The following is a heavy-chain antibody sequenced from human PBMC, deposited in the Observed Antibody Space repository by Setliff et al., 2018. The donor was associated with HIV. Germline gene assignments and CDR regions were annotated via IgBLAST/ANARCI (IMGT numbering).Heavy chain of an antibody. D-gene: IGHD6-19*01. CDR3: ANMQWASNAWYSFDY. CDR1: GFTFDDYG. J-gene: IGHJ4*02. CDR2: INWNGSII. V-gene: IGHV3-20*04. Sequence: LRLSCAASGFTFDDYGMSWVRQAPGKGLEWVSGINWNGSIITYGESVKGRFTISRDNAKNSLYLQMNSLRAEDTAVYYCANMQWASNAWYSFDYWGQGALVTVSS.